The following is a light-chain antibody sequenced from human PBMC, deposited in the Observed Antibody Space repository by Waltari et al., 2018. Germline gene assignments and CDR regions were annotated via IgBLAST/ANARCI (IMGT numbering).Light chain of an antibody. Sequence: QSALTQPRSVSGSPGQSVTISCTGTGSDVADSNFVSWYQQHPGDAPKLVIYHVSERPSGVPDRFSGSKSGTSASLSVSGLQAEDEAVYYCCSYTGTWVFGGGTKLTVL. CDR1: GSDVADSNF. J-gene: IGLJ3*02. V-gene: IGLV2-11*01. CDR2: HVS. CDR3: CSYTGTWV.